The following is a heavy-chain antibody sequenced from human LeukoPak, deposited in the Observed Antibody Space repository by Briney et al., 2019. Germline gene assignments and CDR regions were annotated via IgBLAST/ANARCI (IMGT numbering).Heavy chain of an antibody. CDR3: ARAAYYDSSPGH. V-gene: IGHV1-69*04. CDR2: IIPILGIA. Sequence: ASVKVSCKASGGTFSSYAISWVRQAPGQGLEWMGRIIPILGIANYAQKFQGRVTITADKSTSTAYMELSSLRSEDTAVYYCARAAYYDSSPGHWGQGTLVTVSS. J-gene: IGHJ1*01. CDR1: GGTFSSYA. D-gene: IGHD3-22*01.